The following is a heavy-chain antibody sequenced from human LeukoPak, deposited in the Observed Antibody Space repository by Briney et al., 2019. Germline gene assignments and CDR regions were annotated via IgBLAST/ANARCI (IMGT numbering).Heavy chain of an antibody. CDR2: ISYDGRDK. V-gene: IGHV3-30*04. Sequence: GGSLRLSCAASGFAFSNYPMHWVRQAPGKGLEWVAVISYDGRDKHYADSVKGRFTISRDNSKNTLYLQMNSLGGEDTALYYCARDQSSQSANYYFDYWGQGTLVTVSS. J-gene: IGHJ4*02. CDR1: GFAFSNYP. CDR3: ARDQSSQSANYYFDY. D-gene: IGHD4/OR15-4a*01.